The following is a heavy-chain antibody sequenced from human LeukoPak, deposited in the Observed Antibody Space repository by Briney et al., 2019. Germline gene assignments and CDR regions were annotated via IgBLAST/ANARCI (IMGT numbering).Heavy chain of an antibody. V-gene: IGHV3-43*02. J-gene: IGHJ4*02. CDR3: AKERRLYYASGSPFDY. Sequence: GGSLRLSCAASGFTFDDYAMHWVRQAPGKGLEWVSLISGDGGSTYYADSVKGGFTISRENSKNTLHLQMNSLTAEDTAVYYCAKERRLYYASGSPFDYWGQGILVTVSS. CDR1: GFTFDDYA. D-gene: IGHD3-10*01. CDR2: ISGDGGST.